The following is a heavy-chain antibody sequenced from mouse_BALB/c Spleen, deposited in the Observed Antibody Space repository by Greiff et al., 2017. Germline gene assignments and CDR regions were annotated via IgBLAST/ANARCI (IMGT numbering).Heavy chain of an antibody. CDR1: GFTFSSFG. D-gene: IGHD3-3*01. J-gene: IGHJ2*01. CDR3: ARSWDRVYYFDY. Sequence: EVQVVESGGGLVQPGGSRKLSCAASGFTFSSFGMHWVRQAPEKGLEWVAYISSGSSTIYYADTVKGRFTISRDNPKNTLFLQMTSLRSEDTAMYYCARSWDRVYYFDYWGQGTTLTVSS. V-gene: IGHV5-17*02. CDR2: ISSGSSTI.